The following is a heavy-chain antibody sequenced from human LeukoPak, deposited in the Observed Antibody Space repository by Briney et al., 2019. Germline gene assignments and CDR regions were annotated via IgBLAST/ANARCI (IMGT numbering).Heavy chain of an antibody. Sequence: PSESLSLTCAAYGLSFSSYYRGWIRQPPGKGLEWIGSIYYSGSTNYNPSLMSRVTTSVDTSNNKFSLKLRSVTAADTAVYYCARYYCGGGGTRDAFDS. J-gene: IGHJ3*02. D-gene: IGHD3-16*01. V-gene: IGHV4-38-2*01. CDR1: GLSFSSYY. CDR3: ARYYCGGGGTRDAFDS. CDR2: IYYSGST.